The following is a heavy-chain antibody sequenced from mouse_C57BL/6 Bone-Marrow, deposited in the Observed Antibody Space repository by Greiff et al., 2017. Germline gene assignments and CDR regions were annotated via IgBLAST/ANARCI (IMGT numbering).Heavy chain of an antibody. Sequence: QVQLKQPGAELVKPGASVKLSCKASGYTFTSYWMHWVKQRPGRGLEWIGRIDPNSGGTKYNEKFKSKATLTVDKPTSTAYMQLSGLTSEDSAVYYCARCDYVGAWFAYWGQGTLVTVSA. D-gene: IGHD2-4*01. CDR3: ARCDYVGAWFAY. V-gene: IGHV1-72*01. CDR1: GYTFTSYW. CDR2: IDPNSGGT. J-gene: IGHJ3*01.